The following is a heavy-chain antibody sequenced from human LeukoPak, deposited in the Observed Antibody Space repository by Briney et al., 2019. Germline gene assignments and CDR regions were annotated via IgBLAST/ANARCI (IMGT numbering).Heavy chain of an antibody. CDR1: GFTFSSYW. D-gene: IGHD5-18*01. V-gene: IGHV3-74*01. Sequence: GGSLRLSCAASGFTFSSYWMHWVRQAPGKGLVWVSRINSDGSSTSYADSVKGRFTISRDNAKNTLYLQMNSLRDEDTAVYYCARMIDYNYGYAFDFWGQGTLVTVSS. CDR2: INSDGSST. J-gene: IGHJ4*02. CDR3: ARMIDYNYGYAFDF.